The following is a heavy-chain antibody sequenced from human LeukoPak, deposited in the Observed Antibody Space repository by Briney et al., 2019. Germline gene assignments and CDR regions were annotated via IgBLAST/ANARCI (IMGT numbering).Heavy chain of an antibody. CDR3: ARDPLRGSGWYFQGLDAFDI. J-gene: IGHJ3*02. CDR2: INPSGGST. V-gene: IGHV1-46*01. CDR1: GYTFTSYY. Sequence: GASVKVSCKASGYTFTSYYMHWVRQAPGQGLEWMGIINPSGGSTSYAQKFQGRVTMTRDTSTSTVYMELSSLRSEDTAVYYCARDPLRGSGWYFQGLDAFDIWGQGTMVTVSS. D-gene: IGHD6-13*01.